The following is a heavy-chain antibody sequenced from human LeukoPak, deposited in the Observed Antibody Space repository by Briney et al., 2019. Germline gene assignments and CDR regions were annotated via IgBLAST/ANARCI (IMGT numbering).Heavy chain of an antibody. Sequence: SQTLSLTFAISGDSVSINSAAWNWIRQSPSRGLEWLGRTYYRSKWYNDYAVSVKSRITINPDTSKNQFSLQLNSVTAADTAVYYCARLVGYCSSTSCPYYYYYMDVWGKGTTVTVSS. J-gene: IGHJ6*03. V-gene: IGHV6-1*01. CDR2: TYYRSKWYN. CDR1: GDSVSINSAA. CDR3: ARLVGYCSSTSCPYYYYYMDV. D-gene: IGHD2-2*01.